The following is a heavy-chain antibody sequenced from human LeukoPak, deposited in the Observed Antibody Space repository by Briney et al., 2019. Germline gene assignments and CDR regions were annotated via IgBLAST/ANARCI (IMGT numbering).Heavy chain of an antibody. V-gene: IGHV1-46*01. CDR1: GYTFSKYF. CDR2: INPSGGST. D-gene: IGHD4-17*01. J-gene: IGHJ5*02. CDR3: ARGIGYGDYISNWLDP. Sequence: GASVKISCKASGYTFSKYFMHRVRQAPGQGLEWMGIINPSGGSTGYAQKFQGRVTMTRATSTSTVYMELSSLRSEDTAVYYCARGIGYGDYISNWLDPWGQGTLVTVSS.